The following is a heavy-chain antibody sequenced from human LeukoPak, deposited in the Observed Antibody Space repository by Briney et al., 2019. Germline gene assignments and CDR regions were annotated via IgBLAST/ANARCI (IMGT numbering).Heavy chain of an antibody. J-gene: IGHJ3*02. CDR1: GGSISSGGYY. CDR3: ARVSQKDYGDPKAAFDI. Sequence: SETLSLTCTVSGGSISSGGYYWSWIRQHPGKGLEWIGYIYYSGSTYYNPSLKSRVTISVDTSKNQFSLKLSSVTAADTAVYYCARVSQKDYGDPKAAFDIWGQGTMVTVSS. D-gene: IGHD4-17*01. V-gene: IGHV4-31*03. CDR2: IYYSGST.